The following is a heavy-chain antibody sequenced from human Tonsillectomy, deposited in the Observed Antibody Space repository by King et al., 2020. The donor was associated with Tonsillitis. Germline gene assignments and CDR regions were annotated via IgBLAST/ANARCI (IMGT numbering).Heavy chain of an antibody. CDR2: SDYSGSA. Sequence: LQLQESGPGLVKPSETLSLTCTVSGDSISVFSWSWIRQPPGKALEWIGYSDYSGSARYNPSLKSRVTISIHTSKNQFSLRLTSVTAADTAVYFCARFGNSFDYWGQGSLVTVYS. J-gene: IGHJ4*02. CDR3: ARFGNSFDY. V-gene: IGHV4-59*01. CDR1: GDSISVFS. D-gene: IGHD3-10*01.